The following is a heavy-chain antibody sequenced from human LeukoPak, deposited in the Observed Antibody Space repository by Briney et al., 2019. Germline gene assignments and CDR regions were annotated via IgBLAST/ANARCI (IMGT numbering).Heavy chain of an antibody. Sequence: PGGSLRLSCAASRFTFSNYSMNWVRQAPGKGLEWVSYISSRSRTIYYADSVKGRFTISRDNAKNSLYLQMNSLRAEDTAVYYCAELGITMIGGVWGKGTTVTISS. CDR1: RFTFSNYS. CDR2: ISSRSRTI. V-gene: IGHV3-48*04. D-gene: IGHD3-10*02. CDR3: AELGITMIGGV. J-gene: IGHJ6*04.